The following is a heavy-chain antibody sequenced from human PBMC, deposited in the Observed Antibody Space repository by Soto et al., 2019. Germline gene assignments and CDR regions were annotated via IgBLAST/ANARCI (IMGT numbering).Heavy chain of an antibody. CDR3: ARDWGYCSGGTCYYGMDV. D-gene: IGHD2-15*01. CDR2: ISSSSSTI. Sequence: EVQLVESGGGLVQPGGSLRLSCAASGFTFSSYRMNWVRQAPGKGLEWVSYISSSSSTIYYADSVKARFTISRDNAKNSLYLQMNSLRDEDTAVYYCARDWGYCSGGTCYYGMDVWGQGTTVTVSS. V-gene: IGHV3-48*02. CDR1: GFTFSSYR. J-gene: IGHJ6*02.